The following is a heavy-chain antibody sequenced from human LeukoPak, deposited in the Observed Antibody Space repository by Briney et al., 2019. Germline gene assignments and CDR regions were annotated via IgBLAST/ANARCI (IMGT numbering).Heavy chain of an antibody. D-gene: IGHD3-10*01. Sequence: SETLSLTCTVSGVSFSSYYWSWIRQPPGKGLEWIGTFYYSGSIYYNPSLTSRVTISVDTSKHEFSLKLSSVTAADTAMYYCARRDYWGFGEKTDMYFDYWGQGTLVTVSS. CDR1: GVSFSSYY. CDR3: ARRDYWGFGEKTDMYFDY. V-gene: IGHV4-59*04. CDR2: FYYSGSI. J-gene: IGHJ4*02.